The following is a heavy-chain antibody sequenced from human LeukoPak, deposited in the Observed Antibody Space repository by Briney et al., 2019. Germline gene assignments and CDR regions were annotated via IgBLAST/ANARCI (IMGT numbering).Heavy chain of an antibody. V-gene: IGHV4-39*07. CDR3: ARDRWLPDY. CDR2: IYYSGNT. CDR1: GGSISSTTYY. J-gene: IGHJ4*02. D-gene: IGHD3-22*01. Sequence: PSETLSLTCTVSGGSISSTTYYWGWIRQPPGKGLEWIGTIYYSGNTYYSPSLKSRVTISVDTSKNQFSLKLSSVTAADTAVYYCARDRWLPDYWGQGTLVTVSS.